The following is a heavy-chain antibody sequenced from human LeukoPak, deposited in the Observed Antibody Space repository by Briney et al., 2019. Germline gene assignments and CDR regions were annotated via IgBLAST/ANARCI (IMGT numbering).Heavy chain of an antibody. V-gene: IGHV4-39*01. Sequence: PSETLSLTCTVSGGSISSSSYYWGWIRQLPGEGLEWIGSISYSGSTYYNPSLKSRVTISVDTSKNQFSLKLSSVTAADTAVYYCARHRSTVLGGTLRIFDYWGQGTLVTVSS. CDR1: GGSISSSSYY. CDR2: ISYSGST. J-gene: IGHJ4*02. CDR3: ARHRSTVLGGTLRIFDY. D-gene: IGHD1-26*01.